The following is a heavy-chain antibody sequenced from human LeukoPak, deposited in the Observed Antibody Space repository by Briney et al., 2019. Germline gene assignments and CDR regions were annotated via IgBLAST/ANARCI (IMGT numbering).Heavy chain of an antibody. Sequence: GGSLRLSCAASGFSFSSYWIHWVRQAPGKGLVWVSRINTDGSDATYADSVKGRFTISRDNAKNTLYLQMYSLRAEATAVYYCARDGHYYYGMDVWGQGTTVTVSS. CDR3: ARDGHYYYGMDV. CDR1: GFSFSSYW. V-gene: IGHV3-74*01. J-gene: IGHJ6*02. CDR2: INTDGSDA.